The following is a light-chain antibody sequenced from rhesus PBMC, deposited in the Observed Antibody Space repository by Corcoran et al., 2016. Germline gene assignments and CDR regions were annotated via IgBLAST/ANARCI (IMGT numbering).Light chain of an antibody. CDR2: FAS. CDR3: QHYNSDPLT. J-gene: IGKJ4*01. Sequence: DIQMTQSPSSLSASIGDRVTITCWASQAISSYLAWYQQKPGNAPKPLIYFASTLHYGVPSRLSGSGSRTEFTLPISRLQPEDFATYYCQHYNSDPLTFGGGTKVAIK. V-gene: IGKV1-37*01. CDR1: QAISSY.